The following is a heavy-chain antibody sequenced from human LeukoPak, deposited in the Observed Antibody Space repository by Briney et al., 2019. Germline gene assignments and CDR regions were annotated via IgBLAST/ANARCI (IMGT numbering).Heavy chain of an antibody. D-gene: IGHD2-2*01. Sequence: ASVKVSCKASGYTFTSYDINWVRQAPGQGLEWMGWINPNSGGTNYAQKFQGRVTMTRDTSISTAYMELSRLRSDDTAVYYCARDIPIVVVPAAIEKYDYWGQGTLVTVSS. CDR1: GYTFTSYD. CDR2: INPNSGGT. V-gene: IGHV1-2*02. CDR3: ARDIPIVVVPAAIEKYDY. J-gene: IGHJ4*02.